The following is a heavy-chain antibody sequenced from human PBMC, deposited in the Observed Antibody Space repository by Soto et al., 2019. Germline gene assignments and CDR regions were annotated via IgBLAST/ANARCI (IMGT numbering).Heavy chain of an antibody. D-gene: IGHD3-3*01. CDR3: ARSPGYYDFWSGYYYYYMDV. CDR1: GFTFNSYD. V-gene: IGHV3-23*03. Sequence: GGSLRLSCAASGFTFNSYDMSWVRQAPGKGLEWVSVINGGGTFTYYADSVKGRFTISRDNAKNSLYLQMNSLRAEDTAVYYCARSPGYYDFWSGYYYYYMDVWGKGTTVTVSS. CDR2: INGGGTFT. J-gene: IGHJ6*03.